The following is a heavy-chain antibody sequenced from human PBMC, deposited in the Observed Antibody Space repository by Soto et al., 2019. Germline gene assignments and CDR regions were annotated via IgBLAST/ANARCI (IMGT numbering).Heavy chain of an antibody. CDR3: ARGGDTYYLDH. V-gene: IGHV3-33*01. D-gene: IGHD2-21*02. Sequence: QVQLVESGGGVVQPGRSLRLSCAASGFTFSNYGMHWVRQAPGKGLQWVAVVWFDGTNTYYADSVKGRFTISRDNSKNTLYLQVNSLRVDDTAVYYCARGGDTYYLDHWGQGTLVTVSS. J-gene: IGHJ4*02. CDR1: GFTFSNYG. CDR2: VWFDGTNT.